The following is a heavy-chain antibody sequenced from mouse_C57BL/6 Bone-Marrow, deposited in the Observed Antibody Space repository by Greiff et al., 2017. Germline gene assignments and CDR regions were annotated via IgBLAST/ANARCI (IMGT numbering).Heavy chain of an antibody. CDR3: ARAWGGYFDV. CDR1: GFTFSSYA. CDR2: ISDGGSYT. J-gene: IGHJ1*03. D-gene: IGHD4-1*01. V-gene: IGHV5-4*01. Sequence: VQLKESGGGLVKPGGSLKLSCAASGFTFSSYAMSWVRQTPEKRLEWVATISDGGSYTYYPDNVKGRFTISRDNAKNNLYLQMSHLKSEDTAMYYYARAWGGYFDVWGTGTTVTVSS.